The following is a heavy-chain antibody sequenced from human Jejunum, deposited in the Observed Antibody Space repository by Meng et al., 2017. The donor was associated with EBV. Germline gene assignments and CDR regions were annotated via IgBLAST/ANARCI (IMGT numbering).Heavy chain of an antibody. D-gene: IGHD2-21*01. CDR1: GFIFSDYA. CDR2: ISYDGSNK. CDR3: TREIRGFYSAY. Sequence: QGRLMESGGGVVQPGMSLRLSCAASGFIFSDYAMHWVRQAPGKGLEWVALISYDGSNKYYADSVKGRFTISRDSSKNTLFLQMNSLRTEDTAVYYCTREIRGFYSAYWGQGALVTVSS. V-gene: IGHV3-30-3*01. J-gene: IGHJ4*02.